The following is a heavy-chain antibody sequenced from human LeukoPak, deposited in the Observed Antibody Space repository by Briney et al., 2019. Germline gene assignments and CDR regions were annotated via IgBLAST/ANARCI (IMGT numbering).Heavy chain of an antibody. CDR2: TSQDGTYN. Sequence: GGSLRLSCAASQFTFSNYWMSWVRQAPGKGLERVAHTSQDGTYNYYVDSVKGRFTISRDNAENSLYLQMDSLRAEDTAVYYGPTPVLGSQEDYFANWGQGTWVTVPS. CDR3: PTPVLGSQEDYFAN. D-gene: IGHD3-9*01. J-gene: IGHJ4*02. V-gene: IGHV3-7*01. CDR1: QFTFSNYW.